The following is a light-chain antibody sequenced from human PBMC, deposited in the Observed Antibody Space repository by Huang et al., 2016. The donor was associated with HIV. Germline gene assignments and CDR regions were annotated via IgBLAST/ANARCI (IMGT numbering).Light chain of an antibody. CDR2: AAS. CDR3: QKYNSAPPWT. Sequence: DIQMTQSPSSLSASIGDRVTVTCRASQGINNYLAWYQQKPGKVPKLLISAASSLQSGVPSRLSGSGSGTDFTLTINNVQPEDVAIYYCQKYNSAPPWTFGQGTRVEIK. J-gene: IGKJ1*01. V-gene: IGKV1-27*01. CDR1: QGINNY.